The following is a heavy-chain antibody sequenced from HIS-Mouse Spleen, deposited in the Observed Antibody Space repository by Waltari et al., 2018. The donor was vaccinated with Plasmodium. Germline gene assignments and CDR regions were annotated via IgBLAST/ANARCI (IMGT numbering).Heavy chain of an antibody. D-gene: IGHD2-21*02. V-gene: IGHV4-34*01. CDR1: GGSFSGYS. J-gene: IGHJ4*02. CDR3: ARGRRIVVVTAPRGFFDY. CDR2: INHSGST. Sequence: QVQLQQWGAGLLKPSATLSLTCAVYGGSFSGYSWTWIRQPPGKGLEWIGEINHSGSTNYNPSLKSRVTISVDTSKNQFSLKLSSVTAADTAVYYCARGRRIVVVTAPRGFFDYWGQGTLVTVSS.